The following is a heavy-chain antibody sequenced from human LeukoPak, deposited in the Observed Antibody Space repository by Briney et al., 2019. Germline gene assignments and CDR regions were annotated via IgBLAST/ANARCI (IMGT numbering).Heavy chain of an antibody. Sequence: SETLSLTCAVYGGSFSGYYWSWIRQPPGKGLEWIGEINHSGSTNYNPSLKSRVTISVDTSKNQFSLKLSSVTAADTAVYYCARDKWLPNRCLDVWGKGTTVTVSS. CDR3: ARDKWLPNRCLDV. CDR1: GGSFSGYY. J-gene: IGHJ6*04. D-gene: IGHD3-22*01. CDR2: INHSGST. V-gene: IGHV4-34*01.